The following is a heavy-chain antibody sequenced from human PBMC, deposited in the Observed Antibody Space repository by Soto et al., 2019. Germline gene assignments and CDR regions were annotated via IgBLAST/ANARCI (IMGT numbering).Heavy chain of an antibody. CDR2: IYWNDDK. Sequence: SGPTLVTPTQTLTLTCTFSGFSLSTSGVGVGWIRQPPGKALEWLALIYWNDDKRYSPSLKSRLTITKDTSKNQVVLTMTNMDPVDTATYYCAHIGVIVGATYAFDIWGQGTMVTVSS. CDR3: AHIGVIVGATYAFDI. V-gene: IGHV2-5*01. CDR1: GFSLSTSGVG. D-gene: IGHD1-26*01. J-gene: IGHJ3*02.